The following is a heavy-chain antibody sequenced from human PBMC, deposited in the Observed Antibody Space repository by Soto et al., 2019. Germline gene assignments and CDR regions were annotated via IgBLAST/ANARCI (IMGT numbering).Heavy chain of an antibody. D-gene: IGHD3-22*01. CDR2: INWNGGSS. CDR3: ARPKYYYDSSGYYFDY. V-gene: IGHV3-20*04. Sequence: GGSLRLSCAASGFTFDDYGMSWVRQAPGKGLEWVSGINWNGGSSGYADSVKGRFTISRDNAKNSLYLQMNSLRAEDTALYYCARPKYYYDSSGYYFDYWGQGTLVTVSS. J-gene: IGHJ4*02. CDR1: GFTFDDYG.